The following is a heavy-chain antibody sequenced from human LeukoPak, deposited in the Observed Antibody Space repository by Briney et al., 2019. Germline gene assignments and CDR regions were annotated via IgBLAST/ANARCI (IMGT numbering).Heavy chain of an antibody. CDR1: GFTFSSYG. J-gene: IGHJ4*02. V-gene: IGHV3-30*18. CDR2: ISYDGSNK. CDR3: AKDVESFDY. D-gene: IGHD1-1*01. Sequence: GGSLRLSCAASGFTFSSYGMHWVRQAPGKGLEWVAVISYDGSNKYYADSVKGRFTISRDNSKNTPYLQMNSLRAEDTAVYYCAKDVESFDYWGQGTLVTVSS.